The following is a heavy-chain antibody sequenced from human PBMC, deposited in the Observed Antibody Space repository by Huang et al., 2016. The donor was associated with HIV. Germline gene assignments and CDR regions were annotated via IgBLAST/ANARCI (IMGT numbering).Heavy chain of an antibody. CDR3: AREPKYHRIGYYRQRRGIDI. V-gene: IGHV1-18*01. J-gene: IGHJ3*02. Sequence: QIQLMQSGPELKQPGASVKVSCKASGYTFTSYGITWVRQAPGQGPEWKGWISASSGDTEYAQKCQGRVTLTTDTSTNRAYMELRSLRSDDTAKYYCAREPKYHRIGYYRQRRGIDIWGQGTMVIVSS. CDR2: ISASSGDT. D-gene: IGHD3-22*01. CDR1: GYTFTSYG.